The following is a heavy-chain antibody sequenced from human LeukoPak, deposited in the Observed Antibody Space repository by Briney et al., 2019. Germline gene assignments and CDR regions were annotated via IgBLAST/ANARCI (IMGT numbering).Heavy chain of an antibody. J-gene: IGHJ6*03. CDR1: GYTFTSYG. Sequence: ASVKVSCKASGYTFTSYGISWVRQAPGQGLEWIGWISAYNGNTNYAQKLQGRVTMTTDTSTSTAYMELRSLRSDDTAVYYCAREAFGVVRYYYYYYMDVWGKGTTVTVSS. CDR3: AREAFGVVRYYYYYYMDV. CDR2: ISAYNGNT. V-gene: IGHV1-18*01. D-gene: IGHD3-3*01.